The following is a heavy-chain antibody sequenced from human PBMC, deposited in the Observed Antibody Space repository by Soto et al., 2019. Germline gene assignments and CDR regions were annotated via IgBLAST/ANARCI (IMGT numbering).Heavy chain of an antibody. Sequence: EVQLLESGGGLVQPGGSLRLSCVISGFTFSSYAMSWVRQAPGKGLEWVSAISGSGGSTYYADSVKGRFTISRDNSKNTLYLQMNSLRAEDTAIDYCAKRGRGAVAFDYWGQGTLVTVSS. D-gene: IGHD6-19*01. CDR1: GFTFSSYA. J-gene: IGHJ4*02. CDR2: ISGSGGST. V-gene: IGHV3-23*01. CDR3: AKRGRGAVAFDY.